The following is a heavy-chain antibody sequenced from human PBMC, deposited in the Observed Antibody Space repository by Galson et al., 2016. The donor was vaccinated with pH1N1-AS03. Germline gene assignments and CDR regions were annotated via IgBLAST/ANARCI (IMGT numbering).Heavy chain of an antibody. CDR2: IYYSGTT. J-gene: IGHJ6*02. D-gene: IGHD1-1*01. CDR1: GAPITSGSHY. V-gene: IGHV4-61*01. CDR3: ARDGQLWPHYYYAMDV. Sequence: ETLSLTCSVSGAPITSGSHYWTWIRQLPGKGLEWIGYIYYSGTTKFNPSLATRVTMSVDRSKSQFSLNLMSVTAADTAVYYCARDGQLWPHYYYAMDVWGQGTTVTVS.